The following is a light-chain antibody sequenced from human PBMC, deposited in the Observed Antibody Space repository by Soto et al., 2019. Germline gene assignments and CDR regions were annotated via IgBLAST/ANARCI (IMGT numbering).Light chain of an antibody. CDR3: AAWDDSLNGLYV. Sequence: QSALTQPPSASGTPGQRVTISCSGSSSNIGSNTVNWYQQLPGTAPKLLIYSNNQRPSGVPDRFSGSKSGTSASLAISVLQSEDEADYYCAAWDDSLNGLYVFGTGTKVTVL. CDR1: SSNIGSNT. J-gene: IGLJ1*01. V-gene: IGLV1-44*01. CDR2: SNN.